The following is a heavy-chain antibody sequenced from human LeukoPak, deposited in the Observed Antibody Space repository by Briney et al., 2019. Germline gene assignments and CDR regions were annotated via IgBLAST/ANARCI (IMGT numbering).Heavy chain of an antibody. D-gene: IGHD2-15*01. CDR2: ISSSGSTI. CDR3: ARADRVCSGGSCYSFIYYYYYMDV. J-gene: IGHJ6*03. Sequence: PGGSLRLSCAASGFTFSSYGMHWVRQAPGKGLEWVSYISSSGSTIYYADSVKGRFTISRDNAKNSLYLQMNSLRAEDTAVYYCARADRVCSGGSCYSFIYYYYYMDVWGKGTTVTISS. V-gene: IGHV3-48*04. CDR1: GFTFSSYG.